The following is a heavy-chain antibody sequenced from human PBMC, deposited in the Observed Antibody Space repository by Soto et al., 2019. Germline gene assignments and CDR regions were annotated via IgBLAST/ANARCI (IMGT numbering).Heavy chain of an antibody. V-gene: IGHV1-69*01. CDR1: GGTFSSYA. CDR3: ARGCHILNGSQTVGAFDI. J-gene: IGHJ3*02. Sequence: QVQLVQSGAEVKKPGSSVKVSCKASGGTFSSYAISWVRQAPGQGLEWMGGTIPIFGTANYAQKFQGRVTITADESTSTAYMELSSLRSEDTAVYYCARGCHILNGSQTVGAFDIWGQGTMVTVSS. CDR2: TIPIFGTA. D-gene: IGHD3-9*01.